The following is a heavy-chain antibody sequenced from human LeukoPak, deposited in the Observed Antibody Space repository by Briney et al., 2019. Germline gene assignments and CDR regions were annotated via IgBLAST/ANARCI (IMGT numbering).Heavy chain of an antibody. CDR2: ISGSGGST. D-gene: IGHD6-13*01. CDR1: GFTFSSYA. J-gene: IGHJ4*02. Sequence: QAGGSLRLSCAASGFTFSSYAMRWVRQAPGKGLEWVSAISGSGGSTYYADSVKGRFTISRDNSKNTLYLQMNSLRAEDTAVYYCAKDPSSSWPLWIFDYWGQGTLVTVSS. V-gene: IGHV3-23*01. CDR3: AKDPSSSWPLWIFDY.